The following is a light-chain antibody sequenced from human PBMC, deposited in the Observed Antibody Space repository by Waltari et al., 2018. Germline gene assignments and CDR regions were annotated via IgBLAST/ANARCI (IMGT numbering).Light chain of an antibody. J-gene: IGLJ3*02. CDR2: AVT. CDR3: ASYTSSSTWV. V-gene: IGLV2-14*03. CDR1: TSDFSDYNY. Sequence: QSALTQPASVSGSPGQSITISCSGSTSDFSDYNYVSWYQHHPGKAPRLMISAVTKRPSGVSHRFSGAKSGNTASLSISGLQAEDEADYFCASYTSSSTWVFGGGTKLTVL.